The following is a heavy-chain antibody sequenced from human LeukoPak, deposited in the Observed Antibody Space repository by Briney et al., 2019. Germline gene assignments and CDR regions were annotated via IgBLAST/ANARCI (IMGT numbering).Heavy chain of an antibody. D-gene: IGHD2-21*02. CDR1: GYTFTSYG. CDR3: ARDSAIVVVTASAHDY. J-gene: IGHJ4*02. CDR2: ISAYNGNT. Sequence: ASVKVSCKASGYTFTSYGISWVRQAPGQGLEWMGWISAYNGNTNYAQKLQGRVTMTTDTSTSTAYMELRSLRSDDTAVYYCARDSAIVVVTASAHDYWGQGTRVTVSS. V-gene: IGHV1-18*01.